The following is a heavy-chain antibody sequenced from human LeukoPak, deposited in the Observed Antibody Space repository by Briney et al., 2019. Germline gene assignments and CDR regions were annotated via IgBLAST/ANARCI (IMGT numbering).Heavy chain of an antibody. J-gene: IGHJ4*02. CDR3: AKSQSHIVVVVSAITPEY. V-gene: IGHV3-23*01. Sequence: GVSLRLSCAASGFTFSSYAMGWVRQAPGKGLEWVSSIGGSGGGTYYADSVKGRFTISRDNSKNTLYLQINSLRAEDTAVYYCAKSQSHIVVVVSAITPEYWGQGTLVTVSS. D-gene: IGHD2-15*01. CDR1: GFTFSSYA. CDR2: IGGSGGGT.